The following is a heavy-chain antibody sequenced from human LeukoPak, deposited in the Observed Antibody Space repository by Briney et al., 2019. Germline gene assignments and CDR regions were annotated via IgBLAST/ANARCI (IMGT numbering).Heavy chain of an antibody. CDR3: ARSRHIAAAGTLDY. V-gene: IGHV3-33*08. D-gene: IGHD6-13*01. Sequence: QAGGSLRLSCAASGFTFSSYAMHWVRQAPGKGLEWVAVIWYDGSNKYYADSVKGRFTISRDNSKNTLYLQMNSLRAEDTAVYYCARSRHIAAAGTLDYWGQGTLVTVSS. CDR1: GFTFSSYA. J-gene: IGHJ4*02. CDR2: IWYDGSNK.